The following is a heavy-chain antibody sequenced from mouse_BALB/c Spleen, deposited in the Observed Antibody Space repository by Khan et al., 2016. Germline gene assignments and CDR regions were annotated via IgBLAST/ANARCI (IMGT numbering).Heavy chain of an antibody. Sequence: EVELVESGGGLVQPGGSLRLSCTTSGFTFTDYYMSWVRQPPGKALEWLGFIRNKANGYTTEYNASVKGRFTISRDNSQSILYLQMNTLRAEDSATYYCARDMEGYDDAMDYGGQGTSVTVSS. V-gene: IGHV7-3*02. CDR2: IRNKANGYTT. CDR1: GFTFTDYY. J-gene: IGHJ4*01. D-gene: IGHD2-2*01. CDR3: ARDMEGYDDAMDY.